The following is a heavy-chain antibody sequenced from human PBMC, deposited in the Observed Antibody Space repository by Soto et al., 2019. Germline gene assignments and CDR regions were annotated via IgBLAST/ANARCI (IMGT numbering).Heavy chain of an antibody. CDR3: ARDPMTTVASTGAFDV. CDR1: GYTFTNFG. D-gene: IGHD4-17*01. V-gene: IGHV1-18*01. J-gene: IGHJ3*01. Sequence: ASVKVSCTDSGYTFTNFGISWVRQAHGQGLKWVGWISPYNGDTNYIQNLQGRVTMTTDTSTSTAYMELRSLRSDDTAVYFCARDPMTTVASTGAFDVWGQGTLVTVSS. CDR2: ISPYNGDT.